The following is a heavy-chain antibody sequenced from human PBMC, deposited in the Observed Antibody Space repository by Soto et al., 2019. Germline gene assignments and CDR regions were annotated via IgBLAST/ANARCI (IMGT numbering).Heavy chain of an antibody. V-gene: IGHV1-3*05. J-gene: IGHJ4*02. CDR3: ASAVAVPADFDY. CDR2: INAGNGNT. D-gene: IGHD6-19*01. Sequence: QVQLVQSGAEEKKPGASVKVSCKASGYTFTAYAMHWVRQAPGQRLEWMGWINAGNGNTKYSQKFQGRVTITRDTSASTAYMGLSSRRSEDTAVYYCASAVAVPADFDYWGQGTLVTVSS. CDR1: GYTFTAYA.